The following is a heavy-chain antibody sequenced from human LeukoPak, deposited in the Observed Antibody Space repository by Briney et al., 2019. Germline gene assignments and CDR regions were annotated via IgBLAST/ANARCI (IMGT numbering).Heavy chain of an antibody. D-gene: IGHD5-18*01. CDR3: ARGSGYSYGYPLDY. CDR2: IYTSGST. V-gene: IGHV4-4*07. J-gene: IGHJ4*02. Sequence: SETLSLTCTVSGGAISNYYWSWIRQPAGKGLEWIGRIYTSGSTNYNPSLKSRVTMSVDTSKNQSSLQLSSVTAADTAVYYCARGSGYSYGYPLDYWGQGTLVTVSS. CDR1: GGAISNYY.